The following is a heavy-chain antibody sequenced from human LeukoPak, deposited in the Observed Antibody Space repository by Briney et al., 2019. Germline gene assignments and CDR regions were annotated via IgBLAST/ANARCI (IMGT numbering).Heavy chain of an antibody. CDR2: INHSGTT. V-gene: IGHV4-34*01. CDR1: GGSLSGYY. CDR3: ARDDPLTLFDY. Sequence: SETLSLTCAVYGGSLSGYYWSWIRQPPGKGLEWIGEINHSGTTSYNPSLKSRVTISVDTSKNQFSLKLTSVTAADTALIYCARDDPLTLFDYWGQGTLVTVSS. J-gene: IGHJ4*02. D-gene: IGHD3-16*01.